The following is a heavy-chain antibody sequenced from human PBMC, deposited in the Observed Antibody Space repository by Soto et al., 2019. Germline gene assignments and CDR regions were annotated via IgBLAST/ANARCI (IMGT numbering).Heavy chain of an antibody. J-gene: IGHJ4*02. D-gene: IGHD2-2*01. CDR1: GFTFSSYW. CDR3: ASARYQPLLGD. Sequence: EVQLVESGGGLVQPGGSLRLSCAASGFTFSSYWMSWVRQAPGKGLEWVANIKQDGSEKYYVDSVKGRFTISRDNAKNSLYLQMNSLRAEDTAVYYCASARYQPLLGDWGQGTLVTVSS. CDR2: IKQDGSEK. V-gene: IGHV3-7*01.